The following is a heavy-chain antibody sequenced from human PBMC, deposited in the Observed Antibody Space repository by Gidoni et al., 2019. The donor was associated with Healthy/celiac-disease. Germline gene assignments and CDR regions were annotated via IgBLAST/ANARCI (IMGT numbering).Heavy chain of an antibody. CDR1: GYTFTSYG. D-gene: IGHD2-15*01. CDR2: ISAYNGNT. CDR3: ARDDCSGGSCYYYYYGMDV. Sequence: AEVMKPWASAKVSCKASGYTFTSYGISWVRQAPGQGLEWMGWISAYNGNTNYAQKLQGRVTMTTDTSTSTAYMELRSLRSDDTAVYYCARDDCSGGSCYYYYYGMDVWGQGTTVTVSS. V-gene: IGHV1-18*01. J-gene: IGHJ6*02.